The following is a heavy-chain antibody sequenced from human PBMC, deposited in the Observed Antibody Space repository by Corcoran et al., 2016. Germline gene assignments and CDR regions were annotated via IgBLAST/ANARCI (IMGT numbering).Heavy chain of an antibody. D-gene: IGHD3-16*01. V-gene: IGHV4-39*07. CDR1: GGSICSSSYY. J-gene: IGHJ5*02. CDR3: ARDPMLGLGWFDP. Sequence: QLQLQESGPGLVKPSETLSLTCTVSGGSICSSSYYWGWIRQPPGKGLEWIGSIYYSGSTYYNPSLKSRVTISVDTSKNQFSLKLSSVTAADTAVYYCARDPMLGLGWFDPWGQGTLVTVSS. CDR2: IYYSGST.